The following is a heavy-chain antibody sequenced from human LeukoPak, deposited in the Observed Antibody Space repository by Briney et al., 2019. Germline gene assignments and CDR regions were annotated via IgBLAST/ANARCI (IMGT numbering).Heavy chain of an antibody. D-gene: IGHD3-3*01. J-gene: IGHJ4*02. CDR3: ARRSDYLGY. Sequence: PGGSLRLSCVASGFTFSSYTMNWVRQAPGKGLEWVSCISSSSSTIYYADSVKGRSTISRDNAKDSLYLQMNSLRVEDTAVYYCARRSDYLGYWGQGTLVTVSS. CDR1: GFTFSSYT. V-gene: IGHV3-48*01. CDR2: ISSSSSTI.